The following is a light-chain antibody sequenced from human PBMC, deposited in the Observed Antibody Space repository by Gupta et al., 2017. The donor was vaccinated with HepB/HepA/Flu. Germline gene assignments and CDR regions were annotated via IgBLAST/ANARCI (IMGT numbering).Light chain of an antibody. V-gene: IGLV1-40*01. Sequence: QSVLPQPPSVSGAPGPRATISCTGSSSNIGAGYDVHWYQQLPGTAPKLLICGNIYRPSGVPDRFSGSKSGTSASLAITGLQAEDEADYDGQSYDSSLRGSGVFGGGTKLTVL. CDR2: GNI. CDR1: SSNIGAGYD. J-gene: IGLJ3*02. CDR3: QSYDSSLRGSGV.